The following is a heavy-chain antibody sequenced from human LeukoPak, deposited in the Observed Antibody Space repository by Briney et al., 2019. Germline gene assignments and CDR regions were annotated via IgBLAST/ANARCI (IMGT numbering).Heavy chain of an antibody. Sequence: GGSLRLSCAASGFTFSSYSMNWVRQAPGKGLEWVSYISSSSSTIYYADSVKGRFTISRDNAKNTLYLQMNSLRAEDTAVYYCAKNGYSYGYVPFDYWGQGTLVTVSS. V-gene: IGHV3-48*01. CDR2: ISSSSSTI. CDR1: GFTFSSYS. D-gene: IGHD5-18*01. CDR3: AKNGYSYGYVPFDY. J-gene: IGHJ4*02.